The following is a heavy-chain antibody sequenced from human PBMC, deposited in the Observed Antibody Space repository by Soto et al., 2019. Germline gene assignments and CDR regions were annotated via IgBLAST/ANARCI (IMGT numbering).Heavy chain of an antibody. V-gene: IGHV1-18*01. J-gene: IGHJ3*02. Sequence: QVQLVQSGAEVKKPGASVKVSCKASGYTFNNYGVSWVRQAPGQGLEWMGWISAYSGNKNYAQKLQDRVTMTTDTSTSTAYRERRSLRSDDTAVYYCARASGYGVGAFDIWGQGTMVTVSS. CDR3: ARASGYGVGAFDI. CDR2: ISAYSGNK. CDR1: GYTFNNYG. D-gene: IGHD4-17*01.